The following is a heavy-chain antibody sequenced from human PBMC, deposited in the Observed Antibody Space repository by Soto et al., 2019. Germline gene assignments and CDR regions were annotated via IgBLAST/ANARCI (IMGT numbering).Heavy chain of an antibody. D-gene: IGHD1-26*01. V-gene: IGHV4-59*08. CDR3: ARQSGGYYYYGMDV. J-gene: IGHJ6*02. CDR2: IYYLGRT. CDR1: GGSISTYY. Sequence: SETLSLTCAVSGGSISTYYWNWIRQPPGKGLEWIGYIYYLGRTNYNPSLRGRVTMSIDTSKNQFSLRLSSVTAADSAIYYCARQSGGYYYYGMDVWGQGTTVTVS.